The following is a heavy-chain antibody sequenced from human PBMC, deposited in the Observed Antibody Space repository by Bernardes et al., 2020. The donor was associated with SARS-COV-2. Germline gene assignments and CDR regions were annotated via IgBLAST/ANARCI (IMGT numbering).Heavy chain of an antibody. Sequence: SETLSLTCAVYGGSFSDYYWTWIRQSPGKGLEWIGEINHRGRTNYNPSLKSRITISVDTSKNQFSLKVTSVTAADTAVYYCARVHYGAAGSEYYGMDVWGKGTTVTVFS. CDR3: ARVHYGAAGSEYYGMDV. V-gene: IGHV4-34*01. CDR1: GGSFSDYY. CDR2: INHRGRT. J-gene: IGHJ6*04. D-gene: IGHD4-17*01.